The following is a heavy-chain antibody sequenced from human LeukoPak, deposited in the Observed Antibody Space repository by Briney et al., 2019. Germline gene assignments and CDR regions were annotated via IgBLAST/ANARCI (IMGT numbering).Heavy chain of an antibody. CDR2: IYYSGST. CDR1: GGSISSGDYY. V-gene: IGHV4-30-4*01. CDR3: ARGPIAVADRRYFQH. D-gene: IGHD6-19*01. J-gene: IGHJ1*01. Sequence: SETLSLTCTVSGGSISSGDYYWSWIRQPPGKGLEWIGYIYYSGSTYYNPSLKSRVTISVDTSKNQFSLKLSSVTAADTAVYYCARGPIAVADRRYFQHWGQGTLVTVSS.